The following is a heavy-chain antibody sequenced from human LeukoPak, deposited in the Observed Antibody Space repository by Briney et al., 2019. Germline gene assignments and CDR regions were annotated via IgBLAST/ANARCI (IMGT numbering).Heavy chain of an antibody. CDR3: VRGSGSYYFDY. CDR1: GFTFSSYA. CDR2: ISYDGSNK. V-gene: IGHV3-30-3*01. D-gene: IGHD3-10*01. Sequence: PGGSLRLSCAASGFTFSSYAMHWVRQAPGKGLEWVAVISYDGSNKYYADSVKGRFTISRDNSKNTLYLQMNSLRAEDTAVYYCVRGSGSYYFDYWGQGTLVTVSS. J-gene: IGHJ4*02.